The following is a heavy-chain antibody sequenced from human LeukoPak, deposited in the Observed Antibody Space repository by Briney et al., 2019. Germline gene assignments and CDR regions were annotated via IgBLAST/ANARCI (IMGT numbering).Heavy chain of an antibody. CDR2: IYYSGST. CDR3: ARYSSSWGHYDY. CDR1: GGSISSYY. D-gene: IGHD6-13*01. Sequence: SETLSLTCTVSGGSISSYYWSWIQQPPGKGLEWIGYIYYSGSTNYNPSLKSRVTISVDTSKNQFSLKLSSVTAADTAVYYCARYSSSWGHYDYWGQGTLVTVSS. J-gene: IGHJ4*02. V-gene: IGHV4-59*01.